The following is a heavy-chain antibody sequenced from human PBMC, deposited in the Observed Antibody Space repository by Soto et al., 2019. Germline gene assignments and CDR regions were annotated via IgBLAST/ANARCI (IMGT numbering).Heavy chain of an antibody. CDR1: GFTFSSYG. CDR2: IWYDGSNK. V-gene: IGHV3-33*01. CDR3: AGSTVTTGYYYYGMDV. Sequence: GGSLRLSCAASGFTFSSYGMHWVRQAPGKGLEWVAVIWYDGSNKYYADSVKGRFTISRDNSKNTLYLQMNSLRAEDTAVYYCAGSTVTTGYYYYGMDVWGQATTVTVSS. D-gene: IGHD4-17*01. J-gene: IGHJ6*02.